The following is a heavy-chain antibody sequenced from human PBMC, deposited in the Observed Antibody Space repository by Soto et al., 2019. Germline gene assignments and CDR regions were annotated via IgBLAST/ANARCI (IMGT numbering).Heavy chain of an antibody. CDR1: GYTFSSYD. D-gene: IGHD6-19*01. J-gene: IGHJ4*02. V-gene: IGHV1-8*01. CDR2: LNPNSGDT. CDR3: ATSGGGWYLY. Sequence: QVQLVQSGAEVKKPGASVKVSCKASGYTFSSYDINWVRQATGQGLEWMGWLNPNSGDTGYAQKFQGRVTLTRKTSINTAYIELSSLTSDDTAVYYCATSGGGWYLYWGQGTLVTVSS.